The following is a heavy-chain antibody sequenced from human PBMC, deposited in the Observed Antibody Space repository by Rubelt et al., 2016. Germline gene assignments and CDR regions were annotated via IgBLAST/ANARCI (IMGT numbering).Heavy chain of an antibody. Sequence: QVQLQESGPGLVKPSETLSLTCTVSGYSISSGYYWGWIRQPPGKGLEWIGSIYHSGSTYYNPSLKSRVTISVERSKTRFSLKLRSGTAADTAVYYCARDHSSGWYLEGFFDYWGQGTLVTVSS. D-gene: IGHD6-19*01. V-gene: IGHV4-38-2*02. CDR3: ARDHSSGWYLEGFFDY. CDR1: GYSISSGYY. CDR2: IYHSGST. J-gene: IGHJ4*02.